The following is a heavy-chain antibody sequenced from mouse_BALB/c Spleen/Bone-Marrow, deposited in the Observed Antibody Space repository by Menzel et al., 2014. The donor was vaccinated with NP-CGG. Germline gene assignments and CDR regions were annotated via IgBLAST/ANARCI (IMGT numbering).Heavy chain of an antibody. CDR2: ITYSGTT. J-gene: IGHJ4*01. CDR1: GYSITSDYA. Sequence: EVQGVESGPGLVKPSQSLSLTCTVTGYSITSDYAWNWIRQFPGNKLEWMVYITYSGTTSYNPSLKSRISITRDTSKNQFFLQLNSVTTEDTATYYCARGNGNYAMDYWGRGTSVTVSS. V-gene: IGHV3-2*02. D-gene: IGHD2-1*01. CDR3: ARGNGNYAMDY.